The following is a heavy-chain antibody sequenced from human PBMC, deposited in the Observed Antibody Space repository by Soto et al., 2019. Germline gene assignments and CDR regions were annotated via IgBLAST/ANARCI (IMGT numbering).Heavy chain of an antibody. J-gene: IGHJ4*02. D-gene: IGHD3-10*01. CDR2: VNPIVSMS. V-gene: IGHV1-69*02. Sequence: QVQLVQSGAEVRKPGSSVKVSCKASGDTFSFYTINWVRQAPGLGLEWMGRVNPIVSMSNYAQKFQGRVTITAEKSTNTAYMQLSSLRSEDTAIYYCAASYGSGYRAFDYWGQGALVIVSS. CDR1: GDTFSFYT. CDR3: AASYGSGYRAFDY.